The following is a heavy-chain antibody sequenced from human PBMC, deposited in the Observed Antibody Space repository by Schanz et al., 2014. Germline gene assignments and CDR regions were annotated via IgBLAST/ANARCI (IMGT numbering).Heavy chain of an antibody. J-gene: IGHJ6*02. CDR1: GFTFSSYW. Sequence: EVQLVESGGGLVQPGGSLRLSCAASGFTFSSYWMHWVRQAPGKGLVWVSRINSDDTTKTYADSVKGRFTISRDNGEDTTYLQMNSLRVEDTAVYYCAKDDTQVNGMDVWGQGTTVTVSS. CDR2: INSDDTTK. CDR3: AKDDTQVNGMDV. V-gene: IGHV3-74*03.